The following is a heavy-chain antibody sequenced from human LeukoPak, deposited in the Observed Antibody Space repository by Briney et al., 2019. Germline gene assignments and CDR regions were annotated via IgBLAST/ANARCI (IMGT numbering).Heavy chain of an antibody. J-gene: IGHJ4*02. Sequence: SETLSLTCTLSGGSISIYYWSWIRQPPGKGLEWIGYIYHSGSTNYNPSLKSRVTISVDTSKNQFSLKLSSVTAAGTAVYYCARGGGYASPIGYWGQGALVTVSS. D-gene: IGHD5-12*01. V-gene: IGHV4-59*01. CDR3: ARGGGYASPIGY. CDR1: GGSISIYY. CDR2: IYHSGST.